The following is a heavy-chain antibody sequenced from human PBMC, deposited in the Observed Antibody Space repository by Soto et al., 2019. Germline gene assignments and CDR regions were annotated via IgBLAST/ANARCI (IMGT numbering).Heavy chain of an antibody. D-gene: IGHD2-15*01. CDR1: GYTFSRYG. J-gene: IGHJ6*02. CDR2: INTYNSRE. CDR3: AREGFCSSGSCALYSHEFFGMDF. V-gene: IGHV1-18*01. Sequence: ASVKVSCKASGYTFSRYGISWVRQAPGQGLEWMGWINTYNSRENYAQKLQGRVTMTTDTFMSTVYMELKSLTSDDTAVYYCAREGFCSSGSCALYSHEFFGMDFCGQGTTVTVSS.